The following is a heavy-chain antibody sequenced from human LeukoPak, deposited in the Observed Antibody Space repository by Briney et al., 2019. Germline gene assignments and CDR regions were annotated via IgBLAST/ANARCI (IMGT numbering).Heavy chain of an antibody. Sequence: SETLSLTCTVSGGSISSYYWSWIRQPAGKVLEWIGRIYTSGSTNYNPSLKSRVTMSVDTSKNQFSLKLSSVTAADTAVYYCARDRTTVTTVAYYYYMDVWGKGTTVTVSS. CDR1: GGSISSYY. J-gene: IGHJ6*03. V-gene: IGHV4-4*07. CDR2: IYTSGST. CDR3: ARDRTTVTTVAYYYYMDV. D-gene: IGHD4-11*01.